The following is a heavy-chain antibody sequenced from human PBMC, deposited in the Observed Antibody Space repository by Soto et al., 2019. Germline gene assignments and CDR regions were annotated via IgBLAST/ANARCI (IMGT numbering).Heavy chain of an antibody. CDR2: INHSGST. V-gene: IGHV4-34*01. CDR3: ARNGYCSSTSCSYYYYYYGMDV. CDR1: GGSFSGYY. Sequence: SETLSLTCAVYGGSFSGYYWSWIRQPPGKWLEWIGEINHSGSTNYNPSLKSRVTISVDTSKNQFSLKLSSVTAADTAVYYCARNGYCSSTSCSYYYYYYGMDVWGQGXTVTVYS. D-gene: IGHD2-2*01. J-gene: IGHJ6*02.